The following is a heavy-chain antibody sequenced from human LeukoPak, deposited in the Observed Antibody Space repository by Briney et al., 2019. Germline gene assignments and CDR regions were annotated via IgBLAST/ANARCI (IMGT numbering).Heavy chain of an antibody. V-gene: IGHV4-34*01. CDR3: ARGGIWYYDILTGYSFDY. J-gene: IGHJ4*02. CDR1: GGSFSGYY. Sequence: SETLSLTCAVYGGSFSGYYWSWIRQPPGKGLEWIGEINHSGSTNYNPSLKSRVTISVDTSKNQFSPKLSSVTAADTAVYYCARGGIWYYDILTGYSFDYWGQGTLVTVSS. CDR2: INHSGST. D-gene: IGHD3-9*01.